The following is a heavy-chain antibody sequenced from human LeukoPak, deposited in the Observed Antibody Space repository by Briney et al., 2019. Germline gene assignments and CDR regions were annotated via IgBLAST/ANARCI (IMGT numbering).Heavy chain of an antibody. J-gene: IGHJ6*02. CDR1: GFTFDDYA. CDR2: ISWNSGSI. CDR3: ARERRGSSWYTLDYYYGMDV. Sequence: GRSLRLSCAASGFTFDDYAMHWVRQAPGKGLEWVSGISWNSGSIGYADSVKGRFTISRDNAKNSLYLQMNSLRAEDTALYYCARERRGSSWYTLDYYYGMDVWGQGTTVTVSS. V-gene: IGHV3-9*01. D-gene: IGHD6-13*01.